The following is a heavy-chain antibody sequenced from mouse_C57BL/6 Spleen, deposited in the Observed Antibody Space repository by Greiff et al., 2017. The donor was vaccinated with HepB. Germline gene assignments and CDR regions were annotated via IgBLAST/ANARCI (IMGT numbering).Heavy chain of an antibody. CDR1: GYTFTSYW. J-gene: IGHJ2*01. Sequence: VKLQQPGAELVMPGASVKLSCKASGYTFTSYWMHWVKQRPGQGLEWIGEIDPSDSYTNYNQKFKGKSTLTVDKSSSTAYMQRSSLTSEDSAVYYCARSNFFDYWGQGTTLTVSS. D-gene: IGHD4-1*01. CDR2: IDPSDSYT. V-gene: IGHV1-69*01. CDR3: ARSNFFDY.